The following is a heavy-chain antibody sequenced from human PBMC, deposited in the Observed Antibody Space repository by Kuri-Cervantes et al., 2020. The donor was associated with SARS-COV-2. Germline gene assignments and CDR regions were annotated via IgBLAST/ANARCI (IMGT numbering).Heavy chain of an antibody. CDR3: ARDLGVVVPAIDYGMDV. J-gene: IGHJ6*02. CDR1: GFTFSSYA. V-gene: IGHV3-30-3*01. Sequence: GESLKISCAASGFTFSSYAMHWVRQAPGKGLEWLAVISYDGSNKYYADSVKGRFTISRDNSKNTLYLQMNSLRAEDTAVYYCARDLGVVVPAIDYGMDVWGQGTTVTVSS. D-gene: IGHD2-2*01. CDR2: ISYDGSNK.